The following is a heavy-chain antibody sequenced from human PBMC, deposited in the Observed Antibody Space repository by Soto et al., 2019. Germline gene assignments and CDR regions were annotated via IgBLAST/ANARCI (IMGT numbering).Heavy chain of an antibody. CDR2: IYYSGST. V-gene: IGHV4-31*03. J-gene: IGHJ4*02. Sequence: PSETLSLTCTVSGGSISSGDYYWHWIRQHPGKGLEFIGYIYYSGSTYYNPSLRGRVTISIDTPKNQFSLKLSSVTAADTAVYYCARDRGLRLDFDYWGQGTLVTVSS. CDR3: ARDRGLRLDFDY. CDR1: GGSISSGDYY. D-gene: IGHD4-17*01.